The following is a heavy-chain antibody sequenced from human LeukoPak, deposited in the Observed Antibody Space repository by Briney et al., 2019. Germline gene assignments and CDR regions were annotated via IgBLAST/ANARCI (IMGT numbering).Heavy chain of an antibody. V-gene: IGHV1-58*01. D-gene: IGHD3-10*01. Sequence: EASVNVSCKASGFTFTSSAVQWVRQARGQRLEWIGWIVVGSGNTNYAQKFQERVTITRDMSTSTAYMELSSLRSEDTAVYYCAAPYYYGSGSPMNTRSWYFDLWGRGTLVTVSS. CDR1: GFTFTSSA. CDR2: IVVGSGNT. J-gene: IGHJ2*01. CDR3: AAPYYYGSGSPMNTRSWYFDL.